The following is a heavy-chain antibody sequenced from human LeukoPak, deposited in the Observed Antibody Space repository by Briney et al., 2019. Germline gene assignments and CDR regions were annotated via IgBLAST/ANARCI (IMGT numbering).Heavy chain of an antibody. CDR2: IKSKTDGGTT. J-gene: IGHJ1*01. Sequence: GGSLRLSCAASGFIFSNAWMSWVRQAPGKGLEWVGRIKSKTDGGTTDYAAPVKGRFTISRDDSKNTLYLQMNSLKTEDTAVYYCTTKNYDILTGYTTQGPHAEYLQHWGQGTLVTVSS. D-gene: IGHD3-9*01. V-gene: IGHV3-15*01. CDR1: GFIFSNAW. CDR3: TTKNYDILTGYTTQGPHAEYLQH.